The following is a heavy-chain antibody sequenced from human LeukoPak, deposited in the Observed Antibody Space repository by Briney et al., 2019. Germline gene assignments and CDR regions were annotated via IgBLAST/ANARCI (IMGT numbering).Heavy chain of an antibody. CDR3: ASLSQGGSYFSYYYYYGMDV. Sequence: SETLSLTCTVSGGSISSSSYYWGWIRQPPGKGLEWIGSIYYSGSTYYNPSLKSRVTISVDTSKNQFSLKLSSVTAADTAVYCCASLSQGGSYFSYYYYYGMDVWGQGTTVTVSS. CDR1: GGSISSSSYY. V-gene: IGHV4-39*01. D-gene: IGHD1-26*01. CDR2: IYYSGST. J-gene: IGHJ6*02.